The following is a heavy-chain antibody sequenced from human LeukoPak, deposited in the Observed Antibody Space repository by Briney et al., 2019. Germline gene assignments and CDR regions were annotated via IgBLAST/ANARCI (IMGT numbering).Heavy chain of an antibody. Sequence: SETLSLTCTVSGGSVSSGSYYWSWIRQPPGKGLEWIGYIYYSGSTNYNPSLKSRVTISVDTSKNQFSLKLSSVTAADTAVYYCARTRANTFDYWGQGTLATVSS. CDR2: IYYSGST. V-gene: IGHV4-61*01. CDR1: GGSVSSGSYY. J-gene: IGHJ4*02. CDR3: ARTRANTFDY.